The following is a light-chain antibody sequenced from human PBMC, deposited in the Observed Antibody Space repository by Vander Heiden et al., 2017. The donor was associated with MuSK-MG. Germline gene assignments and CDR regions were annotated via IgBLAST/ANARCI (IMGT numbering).Light chain of an antibody. CDR2: AAS. J-gene: IGKJ5*01. CDR1: QSISSY. Sequence: DIQLTQSPSSLSASVGDRVTITCRASQSISSYLNWYQQKPGKAPKLLIYAASSVQSGVPSRFSGSGSGTDFTLTIISLQPEDFATYYCQQSDSTPHTFGQGTRLEIK. V-gene: IGKV1-39*01. CDR3: QQSDSTPHT.